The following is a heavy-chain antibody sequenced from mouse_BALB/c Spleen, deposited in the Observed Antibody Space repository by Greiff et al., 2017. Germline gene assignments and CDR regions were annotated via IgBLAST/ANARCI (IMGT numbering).Heavy chain of an antibody. J-gene: IGHJ4*01. CDR2: IRNKANGYTT. Sequence: DVKLQESGGGLVQPGGSLRLSCATSGFTFTDYYMSWVRQPPGKALEWLGFIRNKANGYTTEYSASVKGRFTISRDNSQSILYLQMNTLRAEDSATYYCARAVSRYYAMDYWGQGTSVTVSS. D-gene: IGHD6-2*01. CDR3: ARAVSRYYAMDY. V-gene: IGHV7-3*02. CDR1: GFTFTDYY.